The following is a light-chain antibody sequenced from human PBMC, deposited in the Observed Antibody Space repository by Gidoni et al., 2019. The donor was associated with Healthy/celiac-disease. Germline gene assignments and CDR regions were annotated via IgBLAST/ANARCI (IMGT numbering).Light chain of an antibody. CDR1: QSVSSH. V-gene: IGKV3-11*01. CDR3: QQRSNWPPLT. J-gene: IGKJ4*01. CDR2: DAS. Sequence: EIVLTQSPATLSLSPGERATLSCRASQSVSSHLAWYQQKPGQAPRLLIYDASNRATGIPARFSGSGSGTDFTLTISSLEPEDFAVYYCQQRSNWPPLTFXGGTKVEIK.